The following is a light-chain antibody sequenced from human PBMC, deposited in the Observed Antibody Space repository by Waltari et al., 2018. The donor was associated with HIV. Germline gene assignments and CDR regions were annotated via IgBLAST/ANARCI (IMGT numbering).Light chain of an antibody. CDR1: QSVGSN. Sequence: EIVMTQSPATLSVSPGERATLSCRASQSVGSNLAWYQQKPGQAPRLLIYGASTRATGIPARFSGSGSGTEFTLTISSLQSEDFAVYYCQQYNKWPPWTFGLGTKVEIK. CDR3: QQYNKWPPWT. CDR2: GAS. V-gene: IGKV3-15*01. J-gene: IGKJ1*01.